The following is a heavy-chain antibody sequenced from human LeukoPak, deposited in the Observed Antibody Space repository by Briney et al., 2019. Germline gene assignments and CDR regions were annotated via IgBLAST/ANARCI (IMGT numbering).Heavy chain of an antibody. D-gene: IGHD3-10*01. V-gene: IGHV3-48*03. CDR3: ARSYYYASKTYAFDS. J-gene: IGHJ5*01. CDR2: ISSSGSTI. Sequence: GGFLRLSCAASGFTFSSYEMNWVRQAPGKGLEWVSYISSSGSTIYYADSVKGRFTISRDNAKNSLYLQMNSLRAEDTAVYYCARSYYYASKTYAFDSWGQGTLVTVSS. CDR1: GFTFSSYE.